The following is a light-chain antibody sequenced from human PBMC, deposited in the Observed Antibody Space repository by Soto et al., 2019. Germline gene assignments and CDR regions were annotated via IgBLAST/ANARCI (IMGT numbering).Light chain of an antibody. Sequence: DIQMTQSPSSLSASVEDRVIITCRASQSISNHLNWYQQKPGKAPKLLIFAASSLQSGVPSRFSGSRSGPEFTLTISSLQPEDFATYYCQQSYSSPPTFGQGTKVAIK. J-gene: IGKJ1*01. CDR1: QSISNH. V-gene: IGKV1-39*01. CDR2: AAS. CDR3: QQSYSSPPT.